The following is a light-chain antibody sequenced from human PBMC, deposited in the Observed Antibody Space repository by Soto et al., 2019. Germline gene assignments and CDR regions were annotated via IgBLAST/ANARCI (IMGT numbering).Light chain of an antibody. J-gene: IGKJ1*01. Sequence: DIPMTQSPSTLSASVGDRVTITCRASQSISHFLAWYQQKPGKVPKLLIYDASNLGSGVPSRFSGSGSGTDFTLTISGLQPDDFTTYYCQQYTSYSRAFGQGTKGDLK. V-gene: IGKV1-5*01. CDR1: QSISHF. CDR2: DAS. CDR3: QQYTSYSRA.